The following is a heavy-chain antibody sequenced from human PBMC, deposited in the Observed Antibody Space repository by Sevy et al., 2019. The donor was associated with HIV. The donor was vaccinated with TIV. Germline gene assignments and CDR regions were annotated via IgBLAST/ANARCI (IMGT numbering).Heavy chain of an antibody. CDR1: GYTFTDYY. Sequence: ASVKVSCKASGYTFTDYYIHWVRQAPGQGLEWMGWINPKSGGTNYAQKFHDRVTMTRDTSISTAYMELSRLRSDDTAVYYCARVVEPTGAVPYYYGVVVWGPGATVSVSS. J-gene: IGHJ6*02. CDR2: INPKSGGT. CDR3: ARVVEPTGAVPYYYGVVV. D-gene: IGHD1-1*01. V-gene: IGHV1-2*02.